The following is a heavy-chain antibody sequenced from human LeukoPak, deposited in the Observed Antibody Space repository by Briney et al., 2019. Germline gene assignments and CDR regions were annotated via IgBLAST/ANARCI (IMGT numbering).Heavy chain of an antibody. D-gene: IGHD2-2*01. CDR1: GFTVSSNY. Sequence: GGSLRLSCAASGFTVSSNYMSWIRQAPGKGLEWVSYISSSSSYTNYADSVKGQFTISRDNAKNSLYLQMNSLRAEDTAVYYCARGGPAATYGYWGQGTLVTVSS. V-gene: IGHV3-11*06. J-gene: IGHJ4*02. CDR3: ARGGPAATYGY. CDR2: ISSSSSYT.